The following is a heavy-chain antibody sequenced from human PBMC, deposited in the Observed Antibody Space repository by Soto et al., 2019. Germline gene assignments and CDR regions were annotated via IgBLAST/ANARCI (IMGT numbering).Heavy chain of an antibody. CDR2: IKSKTDGGTT. CDR1: GFTFSNAW. Sequence: PGGSLRLSCAASGFTFSNAWMSWVRQAPGKGLEWVGRIKSKTDGGTTDYAAPVKGRFTISRDDSKNTLYLQMNSLKTEDTAVYYCTTDLSGSYLLAPFDYWGQGTLVTVSS. J-gene: IGHJ4*02. V-gene: IGHV3-15*01. CDR3: TTDLSGSYLLAPFDY. D-gene: IGHD1-26*01.